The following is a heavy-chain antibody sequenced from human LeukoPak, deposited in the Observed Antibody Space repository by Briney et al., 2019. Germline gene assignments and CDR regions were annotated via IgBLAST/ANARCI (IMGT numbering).Heavy chain of an antibody. D-gene: IGHD5-18*01. V-gene: IGHV3-74*01. CDR1: GFGFSVYW. CDR3: ARVPTNSYGFGQ. Sequence: GGSLRLSCAASGFGFSVYWMHWVRQAPGKGLVWVAHINEDGTSASHADSVKSRFTISRDNAKNTLYLQMNSLTVEDTAVYYCARVPTNSYGFGQWGQGSLVPVSS. J-gene: IGHJ4*02. CDR2: INEDGTSA.